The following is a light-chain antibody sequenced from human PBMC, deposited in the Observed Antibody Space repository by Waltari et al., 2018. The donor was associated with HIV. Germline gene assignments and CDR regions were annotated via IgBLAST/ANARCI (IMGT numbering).Light chain of an antibody. J-gene: IGKJ4*01. Sequence: ETVLTQSPATLSFSSGERATLSCRASQNVRRSLAWYQQKPGQPPRLLIYSASNMASGIPARFSGGGSGADFTLTISSLEPEDFAIYYCQQRSNWPLTFGGGTKVDI. CDR2: SAS. CDR3: QQRSNWPLT. CDR1: QNVRRS. V-gene: IGKV3-11*01.